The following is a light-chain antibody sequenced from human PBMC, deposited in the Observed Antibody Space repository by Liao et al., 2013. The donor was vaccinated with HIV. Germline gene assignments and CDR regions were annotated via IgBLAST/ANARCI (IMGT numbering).Light chain of an antibody. CDR3: QAWDRNTAI. Sequence: SYELTQPPSVSVSPGQTASITCSGDKLGDEYTCWYQQKPGQPPSLVIYEDYRRPSGIPERFSGSSSGNTATLTISGAQTMDEADYYCQAWDRNTAIFGGGTKLTVL. CDR2: EDY. CDR1: KLGDEY. V-gene: IGLV3-1*01. J-gene: IGLJ2*01.